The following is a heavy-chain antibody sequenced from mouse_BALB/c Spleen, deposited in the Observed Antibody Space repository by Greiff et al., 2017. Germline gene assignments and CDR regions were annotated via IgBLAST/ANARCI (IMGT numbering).Heavy chain of an antibody. CDR2: IDPENGYT. J-gene: IGHJ2*01. CDR1: GFNIKDYY. V-gene: IGHV14-4*02. CDR3: HVHSYLDY. Sequence: VQLQQSGAELVRPGASVKLSCTASGFNIKDYYMHWVKQRPEQGLEWIGWIDPENGYTEYAPKFQGKATMTADTSSNTAYLQLSSLTSEDTAVNYRHVHSYLDYWGQGTTLTVSS. D-gene: IGHD3-1*01.